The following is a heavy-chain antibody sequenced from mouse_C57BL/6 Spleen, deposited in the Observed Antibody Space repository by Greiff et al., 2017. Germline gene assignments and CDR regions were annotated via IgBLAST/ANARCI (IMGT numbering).Heavy chain of an antibody. J-gene: IGHJ4*01. D-gene: IGHD1-1*01. CDR1: GYSFTGYF. CDR3: AINYYGSSYAMDY. V-gene: IGHV1-37*01. CDR2: INPYNGDT. Sequence: VQLQQSGPELVKPGASVKISCTASGYSFTGYFMNWVKQSHGKSLEWIGRINPYNGDTFSNQKFKGKATLTVDKSSSTAHMELLSLTSEDFAVYYCAINYYGSSYAMDYWGQGTSVTVSS.